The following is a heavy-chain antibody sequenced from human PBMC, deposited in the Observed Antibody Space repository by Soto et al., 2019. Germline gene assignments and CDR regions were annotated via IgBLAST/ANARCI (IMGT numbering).Heavy chain of an antibody. CDR1: GFTFSSYA. D-gene: IGHD5-12*01. J-gene: IGHJ6*02. CDR2: ISYDGSNK. V-gene: IGHV3-30-3*01. CDR3: ARDTTLLPAAMSAVRYSGYDRSYGMDV. Sequence: GGSLRLSCAASGFTFSSYAMHWVRQAPGKGLEWVAVISYDGSNKYYADSVKGRFTISRENSKNTLYLQMNSLRAEDTAVYYCARDTTLLPAAMSAVRYSGYDRSYGMDVWGQGTTVTVSS.